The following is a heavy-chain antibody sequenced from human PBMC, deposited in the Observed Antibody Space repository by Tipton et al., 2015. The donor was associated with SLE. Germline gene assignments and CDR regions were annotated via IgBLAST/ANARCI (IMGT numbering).Heavy chain of an antibody. D-gene: IGHD2/OR15-2a*01. CDR1: GCTFTGYY. J-gene: IGHJ4*02. CDR3: AREYNNTNLLDY. CDR2: INPNSGGT. Sequence: QSGPEVKKPGASVKVSCKASGCTFTGYYMHWVRQAPGQGLEWMGWINPNSGGTNYAQKFQGRVTMTRDTSISTAYMELSRLRSDDTAVYYCAREYNNTNLLDYWGQGTLVTVSS. V-gene: IGHV1-2*02.